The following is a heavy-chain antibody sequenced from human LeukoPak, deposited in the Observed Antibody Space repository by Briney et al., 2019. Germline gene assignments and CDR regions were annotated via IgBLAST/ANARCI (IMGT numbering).Heavy chain of an antibody. D-gene: IGHD3-16*02. V-gene: IGHV3-74*01. CDR1: GFTFSSYW. J-gene: IGHJ4*02. CDR3: ARDNPLSTFGGVIVIPPFDY. CDR2: INSDGSST. Sequence: GGSLRLSCAASGFTFSSYWMHWVRQAPGKGLVWVSRINSDGSSTSYADSVKGRFTISRDNAKNTLYLQMNSLRAEDTAVYYCARDNPLSTFGGVIVIPPFDYWGQGTLVTVPS.